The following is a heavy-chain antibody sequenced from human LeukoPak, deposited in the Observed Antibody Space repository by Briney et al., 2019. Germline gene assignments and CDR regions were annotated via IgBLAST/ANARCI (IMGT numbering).Heavy chain of an antibody. V-gene: IGHV1-18*01. Sequence: ASVKVSCKGSGYTSTSYGIRGLRQAPGQGVEWMGWISDYKGKKNYEQKPQGRVTMTTDKFKRTDYMEMRSLRSDDTAVYYCAREKYSSSWYALDYWGQGTLVTVSS. D-gene: IGHD6-13*01. CDR3: AREKYSSSWYALDY. CDR1: GYTSTSYG. J-gene: IGHJ4*02. CDR2: ISDYKGKK.